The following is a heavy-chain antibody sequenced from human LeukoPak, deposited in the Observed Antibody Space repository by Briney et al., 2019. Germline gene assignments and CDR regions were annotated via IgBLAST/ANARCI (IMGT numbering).Heavy chain of an antibody. D-gene: IGHD6-19*01. CDR3: ARVRWPSGFLADY. CDR2: IYYSGST. J-gene: IGHJ4*02. V-gene: IGHV4-31*03. Sequence: SETLSLTCTVSGGSISSGGYYWSWIRQHPGKGLEWIGYIYYSGSTYYNPSLKIRVTISVDTSKNQFSLKLSSVTAADTAVYYCARVRWPSGFLADYRGQGTLVTV. CDR1: GGSISSGGYY.